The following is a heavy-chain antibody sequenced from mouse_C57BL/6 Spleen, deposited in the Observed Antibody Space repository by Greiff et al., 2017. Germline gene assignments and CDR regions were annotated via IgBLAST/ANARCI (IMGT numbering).Heavy chain of an antibody. D-gene: IGHD2-3*01. Sequence: VQLKESGPELVKPGASVKISCKASGYSFTDYNMNWVKQSNGKSLEWIGVINPNYGTTSYNQKFKGKATLTVDQSSSTAYMQLNSLTSEDSAVYYCARGEMVNYYAMDYWGQGTSVTVSS. V-gene: IGHV1-39*01. CDR1: GYSFTDYN. CDR3: ARGEMVNYYAMDY. CDR2: INPNYGTT. J-gene: IGHJ4*01.